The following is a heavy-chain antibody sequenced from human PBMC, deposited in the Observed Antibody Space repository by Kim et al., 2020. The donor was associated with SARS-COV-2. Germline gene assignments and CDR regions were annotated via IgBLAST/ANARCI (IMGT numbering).Heavy chain of an antibody. V-gene: IGHV3-23*01. CDR3: AKSVVSSSWPPFDY. J-gene: IGHJ4*02. Sequence: GGSLRLSCAASGFTFSTYAMNWVRQAPGRGLEWVSVIGGGGATTNYADSVKGRFTISRDNSKNTLYLQMNSLRADDTAVYYCAKSVVSSSWPPFDYWGQG. CDR2: IGGGGATT. CDR1: GFTFSTYA. D-gene: IGHD6-13*01.